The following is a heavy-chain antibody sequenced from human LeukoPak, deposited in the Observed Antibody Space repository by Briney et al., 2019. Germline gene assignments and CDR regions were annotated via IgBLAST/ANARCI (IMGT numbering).Heavy chain of an antibody. CDR3: ARFTKASAHGHFQH. CDR2: ISAYNGNT. CDR1: GYTFTGYG. V-gene: IGHV1-18*01. J-gene: IGHJ1*01. D-gene: IGHD5-12*01. Sequence: ASVKVSCKASGYTFTGYGISWVRQAPGQGLEWMGWISAYNGNTNYLQKLQGRVTMTTDTSTSTAYMEVRSVRSDDRAVYYCARFTKASAHGHFQHWGQGTLVTVSS.